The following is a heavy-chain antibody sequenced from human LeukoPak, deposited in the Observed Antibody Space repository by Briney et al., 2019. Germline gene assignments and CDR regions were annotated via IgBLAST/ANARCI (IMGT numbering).Heavy chain of an antibody. Sequence: SETLSLTCSVSGDSITGTRVHWVWIRQPPGKGPEWVGTLSSTGMTFHEPSLKSRVSMSLDTSKSQFSLSLSSMTAADTAVYYCARDPAGYDGNPYHPFDHWGQGSLVTVSS. J-gene: IGHJ5*02. CDR3: ARDPAGYDGNPYHPFDH. V-gene: IGHV4-39*07. D-gene: IGHD4-23*01. CDR1: GDSITGTRVH. CDR2: LSSTGMT.